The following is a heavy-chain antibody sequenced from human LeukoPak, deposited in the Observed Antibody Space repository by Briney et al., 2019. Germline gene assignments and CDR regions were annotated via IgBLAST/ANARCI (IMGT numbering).Heavy chain of an antibody. J-gene: IGHJ4*02. CDR2: INHSGST. CDR1: GGSFSGYY. Sequence: SETLSLTCAVYGGSFSGYYWSWIRQPPGKGLEWIGEINHSGSTNYNPSLKSRVTISVDTSKNQFSLKLSSVTAADTAIYYCARKTDILTLYYFDYWGQGTLVTVS. V-gene: IGHV4-34*01. CDR3: ARKTDILTLYYFDY. D-gene: IGHD3-9*01.